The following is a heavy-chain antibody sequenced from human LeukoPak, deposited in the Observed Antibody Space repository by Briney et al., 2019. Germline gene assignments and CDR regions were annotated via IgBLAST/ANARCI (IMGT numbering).Heavy chain of an antibody. V-gene: IGHV3-21*03. D-gene: IGHD2/OR15-2a*01. J-gene: IGHJ4*02. CDR3: ARDFYDGFALDY. CDR2: IFSSSTYI. CDR1: GFAFNTYS. Sequence: QTGESLRLSCAASGFAFNTYSMNWVRRAPGKGLEWVSFIFSSSTYIYYTDSVKGRFTISRDNARNSLYLQMDNLRAEGTGVYYCARDFYDGFALDYWGQGTLVTVSS.